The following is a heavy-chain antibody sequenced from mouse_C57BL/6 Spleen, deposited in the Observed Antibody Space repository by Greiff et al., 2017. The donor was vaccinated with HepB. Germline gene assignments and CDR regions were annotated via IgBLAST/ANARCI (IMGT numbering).Heavy chain of an antibody. J-gene: IGHJ1*03. CDR2: IYPGDGDT. CDR1: GYAFSSSW. Sequence: VKLMESGPELVKPGASVKISCKASGYAFSSSWMNWVKQRPGKGLEWIGRIYPGDGDTNYNGKFKGKATLTADKSSSTAYMQLSSLTSEDSAVYFCAREGGYYGTSRGYFDVWGTGTTVTVSS. V-gene: IGHV1-82*01. CDR3: AREGGYYGTSRGYFDV. D-gene: IGHD1-2*01.